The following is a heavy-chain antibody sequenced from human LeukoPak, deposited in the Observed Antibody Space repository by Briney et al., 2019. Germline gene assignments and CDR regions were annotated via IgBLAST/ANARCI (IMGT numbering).Heavy chain of an antibody. V-gene: IGHV3-7*01. CDR2: IKQDGSEK. CDR1: GFTFSSYW. D-gene: IGHD5-18*01. CDR3: ARDRYSYGYTNGLFDY. Sequence: LTGGSLRLSCAAPGFTFSSYWMSWVRQAPGKGLEWVANIKQDGSEKYYVDSVKGRFTISRDNAKNSLYLQMNSLRAEDTAVYYCARDRYSYGYTNGLFDYWGQGTLVTVSS. J-gene: IGHJ4*02.